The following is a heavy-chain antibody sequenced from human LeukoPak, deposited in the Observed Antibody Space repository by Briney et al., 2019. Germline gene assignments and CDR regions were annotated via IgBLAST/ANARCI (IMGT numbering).Heavy chain of an antibody. Sequence: GASVKVSCKASGYTFGSYGISWVRQAPGQGLEWMGGIIPIFGTANYAQKFQGRVTITADESTSTAYMELSSLRSEDTAVYYCAGATQWELPRPFGYWGQGTLVTVSS. CDR2: IIPIFGTA. V-gene: IGHV1-69*13. J-gene: IGHJ4*02. CDR3: AGATQWELPRPFGY. D-gene: IGHD1-26*01. CDR1: GYTFGSYG.